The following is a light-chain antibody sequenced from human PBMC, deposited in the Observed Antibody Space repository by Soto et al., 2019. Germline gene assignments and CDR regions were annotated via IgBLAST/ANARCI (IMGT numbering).Light chain of an antibody. V-gene: IGKV3-15*01. CDR1: QSVRSN. J-gene: IGKJ4*01. Sequence: EIVMTQSPATLSVSPGERATLSCRASQSVRSNLAWYQQKPGQAPRLLIYGASTRATGIPARFSGSGSGTEFTLTISGLQSEDFAVYYCQQYTNWPPLTFGGGTEVEIK. CDR2: GAS. CDR3: QQYTNWPPLT.